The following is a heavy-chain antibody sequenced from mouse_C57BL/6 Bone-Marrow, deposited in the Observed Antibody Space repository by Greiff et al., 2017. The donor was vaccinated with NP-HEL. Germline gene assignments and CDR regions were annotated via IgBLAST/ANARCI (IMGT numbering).Heavy chain of an antibody. J-gene: IGHJ4*01. CDR2: IWSDGST. V-gene: IGHV2-6*03. CDR1: GFSLTSYG. Sequence: VQRVESGPGLVAPSQSLSITCTVSGFSLTSYGVHWVRQPPGKGLEWLVVIWSDGSTTYNSALKSRLSISKDNSKSQVFLKMNSLQTDDTAMYYCARFYGNYEGDYAMDYWGQGTSVTVSS. D-gene: IGHD2-1*01. CDR3: ARFYGNYEGDYAMDY.